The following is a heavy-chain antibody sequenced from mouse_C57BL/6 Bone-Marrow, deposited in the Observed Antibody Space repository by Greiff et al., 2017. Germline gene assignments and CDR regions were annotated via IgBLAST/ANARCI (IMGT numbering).Heavy chain of an antibody. CDR3: VREGWYFDV. V-gene: IGHV10-1*01. J-gene: IGHJ1*03. CDR2: IRSNSNNYAT. CDR1: GFSFNTYA. Sequence: EVKLVESGGGLVQPKGSLKLSCAASGFSFNTYAMNWVRQAPGKGLEWVARIRSNSNNYATYYANSVKDRFTISRDDSESMLYLQMNNLKTEDTAMYYCVREGWYFDVWGTGTTVTVSS.